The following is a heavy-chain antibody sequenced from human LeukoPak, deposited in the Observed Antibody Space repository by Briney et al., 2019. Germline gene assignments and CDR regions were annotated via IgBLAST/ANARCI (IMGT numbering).Heavy chain of an antibody. Sequence: ASVKVSCKASGYTFTGYYMHWVRPAPGQGLEWMGWINPNSGGTNYAQKFQGRVTMTRDTSISTAYMELSRLRSDDTAVYYCARGGSSGWYAYYFDYWGQGTLVTVST. CDR3: ARGGSSGWYAYYFDY. V-gene: IGHV1-2*02. D-gene: IGHD6-19*01. CDR1: GYTFTGYY. J-gene: IGHJ4*02. CDR2: INPNSGGT.